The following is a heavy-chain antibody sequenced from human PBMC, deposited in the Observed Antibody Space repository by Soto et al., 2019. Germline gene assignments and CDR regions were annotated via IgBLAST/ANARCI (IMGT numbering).Heavy chain of an antibody. V-gene: IGHV1-3*05. J-gene: IGHJ4*02. Sequence: QVHLVQSGAEEKKPGASVKVSCKASGYTFTTIPMHWVRQAPGQRLEWMGWINTGNGNTKYSQKFQDRVTITRDTYASTAYMELGSLTSEDTAVYYCVWDGGLLEYWGQGTLVTVYS. CDR1: GYTFTTIP. D-gene: IGHD1-1*01. CDR2: INTGNGNT. CDR3: VWDGGLLEY.